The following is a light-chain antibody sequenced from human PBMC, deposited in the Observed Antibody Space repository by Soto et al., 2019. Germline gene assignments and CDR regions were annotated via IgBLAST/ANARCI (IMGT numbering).Light chain of an antibody. J-gene: IGLJ2*01. Sequence: QSVLTQPPSVSGAPGQRVTISCTGSSSNIGAGFEVHWYQLLPGKPPKLFIYDNTNRPSGVPDRFSGSKSGTSASLAITGLQAEDEAEYVCQSYDSSLSGHVVFGGGTKLTVL. CDR1: SSNIGAGFE. CDR2: DNT. CDR3: QSYDSSLSGHVV. V-gene: IGLV1-40*01.